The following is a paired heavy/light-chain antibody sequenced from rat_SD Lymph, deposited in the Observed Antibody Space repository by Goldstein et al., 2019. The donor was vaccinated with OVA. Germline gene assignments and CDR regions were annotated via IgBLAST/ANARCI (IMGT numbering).Light chain of an antibody. J-gene: IGKJ5*01. CDR1: QSLLSSGNQRNY. CDR3: QQHHSYPLT. Sequence: DIVMTQSPSSLAVSAGETVTINCKSSQSLLSSGNQRNYLAWYQQKPGQSPKVLIYLASTRESGVPDRFIGSGSGTDFNMTISSVQAEDQADYYCQQHHSYPLTFGSGTKVEIK. V-gene: IGKV8S6*01. CDR2: LAS.
Heavy chain of an antibody. J-gene: IGHJ2*01. CDR1: GFNFNDYF. D-gene: IGHD1-3*01. V-gene: IGHV6-22*01. Sequence: EVQILETGGGLVKPGGSLRLSCATSGFNFNDYFMNWVRQAPGKGLEWIAQVRNKNYNSATYYAESLEGRVTISRDDSESSVYLQVNSLKPEDTAIYYCARSNYGRRPFDCWGQGVMVTVSS. CDR3: ARSNYGRRPFDC. CDR2: VRNKNYNSAT.